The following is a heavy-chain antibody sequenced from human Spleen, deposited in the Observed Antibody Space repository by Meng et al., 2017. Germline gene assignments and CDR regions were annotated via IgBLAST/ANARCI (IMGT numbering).Heavy chain of an antibody. CDR2: IYPGDSDT. V-gene: IGHV5-51*01. CDR3: ARHRSSGSQRLPFDP. CDR1: GYSFTSYW. Sequence: GESLKISCKGSGYSFTSYWIGWVRQMPGKGLEWMGIIYPGDSDTKYSPSFQGQVTISADKSISTAYLHWSSLKASDSAMYYRARHRSSGSQRLPFDPWGQGTLVTVSS. D-gene: IGHD6-25*01. J-gene: IGHJ5*02.